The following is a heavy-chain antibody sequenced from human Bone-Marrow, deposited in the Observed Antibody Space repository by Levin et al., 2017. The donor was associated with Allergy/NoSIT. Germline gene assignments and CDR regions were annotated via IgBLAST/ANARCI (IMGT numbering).Heavy chain of an antibody. D-gene: IGHD5-24*01. Sequence: SCIASGFKISSYGMHWVRQAPGKGPEWVTLISSDGSDKYYADSVKGRFSISRDVSKNTIYLQLNNLRVEDTAVYYCARKTDTIMALPGDVWGKGTTVTVSS. V-gene: IGHV3-33*01. CDR3: ARKTDTIMALPGDV. CDR1: GFKISSYG. J-gene: IGHJ6*04. CDR2: ISSDGSDK.